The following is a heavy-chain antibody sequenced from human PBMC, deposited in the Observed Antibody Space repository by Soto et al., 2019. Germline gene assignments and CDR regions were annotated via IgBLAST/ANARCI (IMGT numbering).Heavy chain of an antibody. D-gene: IGHD1-1*01. CDR3: AKGRGQNWNFDY. J-gene: IGHJ4*02. Sequence: EVQLLESGGGSVQPGGSLRLSCAASGFTFSSYAMHWVRRPPAKGLEWVSSISGSGGTAYNAESVKGRFSITRDSLVNTLYLQMSSPRAEGTAVYYCAKGRGQNWNFDYWGQGTLVTVSP. V-gene: IGHV3-23*01. CDR1: GFTFSSYA. CDR2: ISGSGGTA.